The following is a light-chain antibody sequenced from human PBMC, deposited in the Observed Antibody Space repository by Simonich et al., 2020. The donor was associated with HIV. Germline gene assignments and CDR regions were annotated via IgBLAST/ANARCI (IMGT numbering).Light chain of an antibody. V-gene: IGKV3-15*01. CDR3: QQYNNWPLF. Sequence: EIVMTQSPATLSVSPGERATLSCRASQSVASNLAWYQQKPGQAPRLLIYGASTRATGIPARFSGSGSGTEFTLTISSRQSEDFAVYYCQQYNNWPLFFGQGTKLEIK. CDR2: GAS. J-gene: IGKJ2*01. CDR1: QSVASN.